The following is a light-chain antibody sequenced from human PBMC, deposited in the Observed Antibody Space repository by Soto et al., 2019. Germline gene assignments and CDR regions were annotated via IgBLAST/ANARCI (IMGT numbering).Light chain of an antibody. Sequence: EIVMTQSPATLSVSPGERATLSCRASQSVFSSLAWYQQKPGQAPRLLIYGAATRATGIPARFSGRGSGTAFTRTISSMQSEDFAVYYCQQYHNWPEFGQGTKV. CDR1: QSVFSS. V-gene: IGKV3-15*01. J-gene: IGKJ1*01. CDR2: GAA. CDR3: QQYHNWPE.